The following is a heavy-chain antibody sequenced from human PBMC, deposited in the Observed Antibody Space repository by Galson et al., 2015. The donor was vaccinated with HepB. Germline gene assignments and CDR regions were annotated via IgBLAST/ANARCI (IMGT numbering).Heavy chain of an antibody. D-gene: IGHD4-17*01. J-gene: IGHJ4*02. CDR2: ISGSGGST. CDR3: TAHQTTAHF. Sequence: SLRLSCAASGFTFSSYAMSWVRQAPGKGLEWVSAISGSGGSTYYADSVKGRFTISRDNSKNTLYLQMNSLKTEDTAVYYCTAHQTTAHFRGQGTLVTVSS. V-gene: IGHV3-23*01. CDR1: GFTFSSYA.